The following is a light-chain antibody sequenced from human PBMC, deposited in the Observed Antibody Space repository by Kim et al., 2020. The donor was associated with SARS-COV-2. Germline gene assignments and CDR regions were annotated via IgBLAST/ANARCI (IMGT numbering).Light chain of an antibody. CDR2: AAY. V-gene: IGKV1-39*01. Sequence: DIQMTQSPSSLSASVGDRVTITCRASQTITTYLSWYQQKPGKAPKLLIYAAYNLQSGVPSRFSASGYGTDFTLTINSLQPEDFATYYCQQSYSTPLSFGGGTKVDIK. CDR3: QQSYSTPLS. J-gene: IGKJ4*01. CDR1: QTITTY.